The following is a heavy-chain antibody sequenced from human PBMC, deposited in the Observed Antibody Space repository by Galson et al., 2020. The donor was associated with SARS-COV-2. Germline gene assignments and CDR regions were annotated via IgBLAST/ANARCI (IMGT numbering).Heavy chain of an antibody. D-gene: IGHD6-13*01. Sequence: GGSLRLSCAASGFTFSSYEMNWVRQAPGKGLEWVSYISSSGTTVFYADSVKGRFTISRDNAKKSLYLQMNSLRAEDTALYYCARDSSSSWYNWFDPWGQGTLVTVSS. CDR2: ISSSGTTV. CDR3: ARDSSSSWYNWFDP. CDR1: GFTFSSYE. J-gene: IGHJ5*02. V-gene: IGHV3-48*03.